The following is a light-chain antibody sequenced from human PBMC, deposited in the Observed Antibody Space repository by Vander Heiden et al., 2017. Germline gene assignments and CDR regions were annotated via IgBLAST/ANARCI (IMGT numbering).Light chain of an antibody. J-gene: IGKJ3*01. CDR3: QQRSNWLFT. Sequence: EIVLTQSPATLSSPPGQRATPSCRASQSVSSYLAWYQQKPGQAPRLLIYDASNRATGVPARFSGSGSGTDFTLTISSLEPEDFAVYYCQQRSNWLFTFGPGTKVDIK. V-gene: IGKV3-11*01. CDR1: QSVSSY. CDR2: DAS.